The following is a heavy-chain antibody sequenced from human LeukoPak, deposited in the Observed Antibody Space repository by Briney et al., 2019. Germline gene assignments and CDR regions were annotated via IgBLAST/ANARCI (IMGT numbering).Heavy chain of an antibody. CDR1: GFTFISYG. D-gene: IGHD2-2*01. CDR3: AVDCSSPSCYGQSAFDI. V-gene: IGHV3-30*02. Sequence: GGSLRLSCAASGFTFISYGMHWVRQAPGKGLEWVAFIRYDGSNKYYADSVKGRFTTSRDNSRNTLYLQLNSLRAEDTAIYYCAVDCSSPSCYGQSAFDIWGQGTMVTVSS. J-gene: IGHJ3*02. CDR2: IRYDGSNK.